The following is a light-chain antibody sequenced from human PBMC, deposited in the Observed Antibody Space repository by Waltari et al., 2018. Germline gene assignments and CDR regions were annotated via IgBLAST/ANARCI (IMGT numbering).Light chain of an antibody. CDR2: DDG. CDR3: QGWDSGSDHDV. J-gene: IGLJ1*01. CDR1: KIGSNN. Sequence: SYVLTQPPSVSVAPGQTARITCEGNKIGSNNVHWYQHKPGQAPVLVVYDDGYRPSGIPGRFSAANSGNTATLTISRVEAGDEADYYCQGWDSGSDHDVFGTVTTVTVL. V-gene: IGLV3-21*02.